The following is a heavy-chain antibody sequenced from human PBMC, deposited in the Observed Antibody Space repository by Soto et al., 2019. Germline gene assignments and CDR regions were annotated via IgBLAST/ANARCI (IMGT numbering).Heavy chain of an antibody. CDR2: IYYSGST. CDR3: ARDRIIWFGEFHYYYGMDV. D-gene: IGHD3-10*01. Sequence: SETLSLTCAVYGGSFSSYYWSWIRQPPGKGLEWIGYIYYSGSTNYNPSLKSRVTISVDTSKNQFSLKLSSVTAADTAVYYCARDRIIWFGEFHYYYGMDVWGQGTTVT. V-gene: IGHV4-59*01. J-gene: IGHJ6*02. CDR1: GGSFSSYY.